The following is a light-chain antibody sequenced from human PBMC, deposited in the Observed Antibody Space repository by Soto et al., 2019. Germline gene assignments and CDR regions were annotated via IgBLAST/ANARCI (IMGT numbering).Light chain of an antibody. CDR3: QQYGNSPRT. J-gene: IGKJ5*01. Sequence: EIVLTQSPGTLTLSPGETVTLSCRASQNVRTNYLAWYQQKPGQAPRLLIYGASSRASGIPDRFSGSGSGTDFTLTISRLEPEDFAVYFCQQYGNSPRTFGQGTRLEIK. CDR2: GAS. CDR1: QNVRTNY. V-gene: IGKV3-20*01.